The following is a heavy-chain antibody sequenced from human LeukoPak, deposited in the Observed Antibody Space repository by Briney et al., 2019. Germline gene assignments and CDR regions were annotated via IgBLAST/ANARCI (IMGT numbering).Heavy chain of an antibody. D-gene: IGHD2-15*01. V-gene: IGHV3-9*01. J-gene: IGHJ6*02. CDR2: ISWNSGSI. CDR1: GFTFDEYA. Sequence: GGSLRLSCAASGFTFDEYAMHWVRQAPGKGLEWVSGISWNSGSIGYADSVKGRFTISRDNAKNSLYLQMNSLRAEDTALYYCAKGGPPHCSGGSCYSASGMDVWGQGTTVTVSS. CDR3: AKGGPPHCSGGSCYSASGMDV.